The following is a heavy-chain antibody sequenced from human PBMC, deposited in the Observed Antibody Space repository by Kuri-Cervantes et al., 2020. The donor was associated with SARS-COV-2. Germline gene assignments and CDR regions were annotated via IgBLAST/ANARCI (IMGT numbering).Heavy chain of an antibody. CDR2: IYYSGST. CDR1: GGSISSYY. J-gene: IGHJ4*02. Sequence: GSLRLSCTVSGGSISSYYWSWIRQPPGKGLEWIGYIYYSGSTNYNPSLKSRVTISVDTSKNQFSLKLSSVTAADTAVYYCATHCDFWSAFDYWGQGTLVTVSS. V-gene: IGHV4-59*12. D-gene: IGHD3-3*01. CDR3: ATHCDFWSAFDY.